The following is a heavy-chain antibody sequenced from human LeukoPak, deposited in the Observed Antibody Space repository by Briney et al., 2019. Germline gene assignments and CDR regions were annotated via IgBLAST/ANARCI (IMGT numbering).Heavy chain of an antibody. J-gene: IGHJ4*02. CDR2: IYYSGST. CDR3: ARGTAAHDY. Sequence: PSETLSLTCTVPGGSISSYYWSWIRQPPGKGLEWIGYIYYSGSTNYNPSLKSRVTISVDTSKNQFSLKLSSVTAADTAVYYCARGTAAHDYWGQGTLVTVSS. CDR1: GGSISSYY. V-gene: IGHV4-59*01.